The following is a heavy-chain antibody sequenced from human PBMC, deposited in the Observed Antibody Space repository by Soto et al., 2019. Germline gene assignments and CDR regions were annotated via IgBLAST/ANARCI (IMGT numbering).Heavy chain of an antibody. V-gene: IGHV4-34*01. D-gene: IGHD5-18*01. CDR2: INHSGST. Sequence: SETRSLACAVWGGSFSRWYSSWIRQPPGKGLEWIGEINHSGSTNYNPSLKSRVTISVDTSKNQFSLKLSSVTAADTAVYYCARVGRWIQLWGAAYNLFDPWGQGTLVTVSS. J-gene: IGHJ5*02. CDR1: GGSFSRWY. CDR3: ARVGRWIQLWGAAYNLFDP.